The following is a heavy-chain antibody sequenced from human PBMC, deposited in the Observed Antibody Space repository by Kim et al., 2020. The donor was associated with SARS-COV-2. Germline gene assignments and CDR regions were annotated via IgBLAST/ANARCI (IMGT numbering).Heavy chain of an antibody. V-gene: IGHV3-21*01. CDR2: ISGSGNYI. CDR3: ARLEGLYGMDV. Sequence: LSLTCAASGFTFSSYSMNWVRQAPGKGLEWVASISGSGNYIYYADSVKGRFTISRDNAKKSLFVQMNSLRAEDTGVYYCARLEGLYGMDVWGQGTTVTVSS. CDR1: GFTFSSYS. J-gene: IGHJ6*02.